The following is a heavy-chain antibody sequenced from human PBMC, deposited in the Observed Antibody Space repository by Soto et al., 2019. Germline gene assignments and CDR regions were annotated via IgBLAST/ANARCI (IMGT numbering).Heavy chain of an antibody. Sequence: EVQLLESGGGLVQPGGTLRLSCAASGFTFSSYDMSWVRQAPGKGLEWVSAISGSGVGTFYAESVKGRFTISRDNSKNKLYVQMNSLRVEDTAIYYCAKEDDAWTNGYFDLWGQGTMVTVSS. V-gene: IGHV3-23*01. CDR3: AKEDDAWTNGYFDL. CDR2: ISGSGVGT. D-gene: IGHD2-8*01. J-gene: IGHJ3*01. CDR1: GFTFSSYD.